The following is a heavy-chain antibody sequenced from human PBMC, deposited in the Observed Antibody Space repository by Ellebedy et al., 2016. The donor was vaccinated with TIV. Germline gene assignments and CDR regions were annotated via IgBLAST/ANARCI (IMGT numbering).Heavy chain of an antibody. D-gene: IGHD2/OR15-2a*01. CDR3: ARQRREYTYRLNDAFDI. Sequence: GESLKISCQGSGYTFSRNWIGWVRQTPGKGLEWMGVIYPGDSDTRYSPSLQGQVTISVDKSISTAYLQWGSLMASDTAMYYCARQRREYTYRLNDAFDIWGQGTMVTVS. CDR1: GYTFSRNW. J-gene: IGHJ3*02. V-gene: IGHV5-51*01. CDR2: IYPGDSDT.